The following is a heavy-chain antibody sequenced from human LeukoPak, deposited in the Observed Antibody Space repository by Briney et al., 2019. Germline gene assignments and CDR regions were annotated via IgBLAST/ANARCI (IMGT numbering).Heavy chain of an antibody. Sequence: SETLSLTCAVYGGSFSGYYWSWIRQPPGKGLEWIGEINHSGSTNYNPSLKSRVTTPDDTPKNQYSLKLSSVTAANTAVYYCARALGYDSSGYAPDWGQGTLVTVAS. V-gene: IGHV4-34*01. CDR2: INHSGST. D-gene: IGHD3-22*01. J-gene: IGHJ4*02. CDR1: GGSFSGYY. CDR3: ARALGYDSSGYAPD.